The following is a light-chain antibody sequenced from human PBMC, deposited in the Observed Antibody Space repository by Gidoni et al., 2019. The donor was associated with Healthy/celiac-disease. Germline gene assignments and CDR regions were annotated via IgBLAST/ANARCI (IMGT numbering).Light chain of an antibody. CDR2: GAS. J-gene: IGKJ1*01. Sequence: PGERVTLSCRASQSVSSSYLTWYQQKPGLAPRLLIYGASTRATSIPARFSGSGSGTYFTLTISRLQPEDFAVYYCQQDYNLPPWTFGQGTKVEIK. CDR1: QSVSSSY. V-gene: IGKV3D-7*01. CDR3: QQDYNLPPWT.